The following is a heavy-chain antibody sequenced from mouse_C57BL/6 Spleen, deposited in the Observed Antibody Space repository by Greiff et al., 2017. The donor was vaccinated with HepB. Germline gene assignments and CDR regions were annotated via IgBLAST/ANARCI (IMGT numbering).Heavy chain of an antibody. Sequence: QVQLQQSGAELVRPGTSVKMSCKASGYTFTNYWIGWAKQRPGHGLEWIGDIYPGGGYTNYNEKFKGKATLTADKSSSTAYMQFSSLTSEDSAIYYCARAIGYYYGSSPYYFDYWGQGTTPTVSS. CDR1: GYTFTNYW. J-gene: IGHJ2*01. CDR3: ARAIGYYYGSSPYYFDY. CDR2: IYPGGGYT. V-gene: IGHV1-63*01. D-gene: IGHD1-1*01.